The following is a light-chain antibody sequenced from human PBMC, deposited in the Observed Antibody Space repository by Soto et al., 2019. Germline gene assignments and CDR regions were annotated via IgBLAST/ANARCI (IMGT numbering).Light chain of an antibody. CDR2: AAS. V-gene: IGKV1-9*01. J-gene: IGKJ4*01. CDR1: QAISSF. CDR3: QQLNSYT. Sequence: DIQLTQSPSFLSASVGDRVTITCRASQAISSFLAWYQQKPGKAPKLLIYAASTLQSGVPSRFSGSGSGTEFTLTINSLQPEDFATYYCQQLNSYTFGGGTKVEIK.